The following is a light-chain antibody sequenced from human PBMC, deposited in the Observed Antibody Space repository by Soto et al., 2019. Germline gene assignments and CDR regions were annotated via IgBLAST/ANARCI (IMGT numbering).Light chain of an antibody. CDR1: QSFRGL. V-gene: IGKV3-11*01. CDR3: QQYGSSPYT. Sequence: EVVLTQSPVTLSLSPGERATLSCRASQSFRGLLAWYQQKPGQAPRLLIYDAYNRATGIPPRFSGSGSGTDFTLTISSLEPEDSAVYHCQQYGSSPYTFGQGTKLEI. CDR2: DAY. J-gene: IGKJ2*01.